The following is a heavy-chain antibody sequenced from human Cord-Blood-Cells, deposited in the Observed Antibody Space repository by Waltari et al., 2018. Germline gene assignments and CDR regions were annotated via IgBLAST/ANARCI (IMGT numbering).Heavy chain of an antibody. CDR2: IKQDGSEK. J-gene: IGHJ4*02. V-gene: IGHV3-7*01. D-gene: IGHD1-7*01. CDR3: ARVLVTGTNFDY. CDR1: GFTFRSDW. Sequence: EVQLVESGGGLVQPGGSLRLSLAASGFTFRSDWLSWVRQAPGKGLEWVANIKQDGSEKYYVDSVKGRFTISRDNAKNSLYLQMNSLRAEDTAVYYCARVLVTGTNFDYWGQGTLVTVSS.